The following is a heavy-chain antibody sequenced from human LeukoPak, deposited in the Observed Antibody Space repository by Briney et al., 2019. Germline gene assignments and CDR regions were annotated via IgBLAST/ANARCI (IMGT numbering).Heavy chain of an antibody. Sequence: GGALRLSCAASGFTFSSYAMHWVRQAPGKGLEYVSAISSNGGSTYYANSVKGRFTISRDNSKNTLYLQMGSLRAEDMAVYYCARGYYYDSSGYYLAPAEYFQHWGQGTLVTVSS. V-gene: IGHV3-64*01. CDR3: ARGYYYDSSGYYLAPAEYFQH. D-gene: IGHD3-22*01. CDR1: GFTFSSYA. J-gene: IGHJ1*01. CDR2: ISSNGGST.